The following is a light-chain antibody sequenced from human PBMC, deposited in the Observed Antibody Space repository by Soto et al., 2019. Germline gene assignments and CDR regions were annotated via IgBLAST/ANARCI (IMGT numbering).Light chain of an antibody. CDR2: EVT. J-gene: IGLJ1*01. V-gene: IGLV2-8*01. CDR1: SSDVGGYDY. Sequence: QSALTQRPSASGSPGQSVTISCTGTSSDVGGYDYVSWYQQHPGKAPKLMIYEVTKRPSGVPDRFSGSKSGNTASLTVSGLQAEDEADYYCSSYAGSNNFVFGTGTKAPS. CDR3: SSYAGSNNFV.